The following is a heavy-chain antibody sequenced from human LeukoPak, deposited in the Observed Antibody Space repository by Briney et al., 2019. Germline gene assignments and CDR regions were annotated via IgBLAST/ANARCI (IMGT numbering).Heavy chain of an antibody. D-gene: IGHD3-10*01. CDR1: GGTFSSYA. V-gene: IGHV1-69*13. CDR2: IIPIFGTA. Sequence: SVKVSCKASGGTFSSYAISWVRQAPGQGLEWMGGIIPIFGTANYAQKFQGRVTITADESTSTAYMELSSLRSEDTAVYYCARDSGYYGSGSKGPHNWFDPWGQGTLVTVSS. J-gene: IGHJ5*02. CDR3: ARDSGYYGSGSKGPHNWFDP.